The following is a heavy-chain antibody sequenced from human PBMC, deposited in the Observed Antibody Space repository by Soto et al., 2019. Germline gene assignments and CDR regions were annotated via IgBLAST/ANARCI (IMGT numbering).Heavy chain of an antibody. CDR1: GFTFSNYW. D-gene: IGHD1-26*01. Sequence: EVQLVESGGGLVQPGGSLRLSCAVSGFTFSNYWMHWLRQAPGKGLVWVSRIKSDGSITTYADSVKGRFTISRDNAKNTLYLQMNNVRAEDTAVYYCVRASGNYFFDYWGQGTLVTVSS. V-gene: IGHV3-74*01. CDR2: IKSDGSIT. J-gene: IGHJ4*02. CDR3: VRASGNYFFDY.